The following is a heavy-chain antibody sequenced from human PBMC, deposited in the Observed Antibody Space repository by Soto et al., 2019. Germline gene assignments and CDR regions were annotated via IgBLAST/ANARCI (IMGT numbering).Heavy chain of an antibody. D-gene: IGHD6-13*01. J-gene: IGHJ6*02. CDR3: ATSNLQLVHYYYGMDV. V-gene: IGHV1-24*01. CDR1: GYALTELS. CDR2: FDPEDGET. Sequence: GASVKVSCKVSGYALTELSMHWVRQAPGKGLEWMGGFDPEDGETIYAQKFQGRVTMTEDTSTDTAYMELSSLRSEDTAVYYCATSNLQLVHYYYGMDVWGQGTTVTVSS.